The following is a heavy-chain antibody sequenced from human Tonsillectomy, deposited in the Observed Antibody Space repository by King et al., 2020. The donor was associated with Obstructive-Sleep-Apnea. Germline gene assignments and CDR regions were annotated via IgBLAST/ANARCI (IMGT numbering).Heavy chain of an antibody. J-gene: IGHJ4*02. D-gene: IGHD6-6*01. CDR2: IGTTGDT. CDR3: ASARAGTFDY. CDR1: GFTYSRYD. Sequence: VQLVESGGGLVQPGGSLRLSCAASGFTYSRYDMHWVRQATGKGLECVSGIGTTGDTYFPGSVKGRFNISSENAKNYLYFQMNSLRAGDTAVYYCASARAGTFDYWGQGTLVTVSS. V-gene: IGHV3-13*04.